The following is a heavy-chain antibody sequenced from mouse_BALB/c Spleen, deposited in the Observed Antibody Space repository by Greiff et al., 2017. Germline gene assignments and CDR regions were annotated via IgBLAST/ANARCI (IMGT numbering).Heavy chain of an antibody. V-gene: IGHV5-17*02. CDR3: ARGNYGSSYEFAY. D-gene: IGHD1-1*01. J-gene: IGHJ3*01. Sequence: DVKLVESGGGLVQPGGSRKLSCAASGFTFSSFGMHWVRQAPEKGLEWVAYISSGSSTIYYADTVKGRFTISRDNPKNTLFLQMTSLRSEDTAMYYCARGNYGSSYEFAYWGQGTLVTVSA. CDR2: ISSGSSTI. CDR1: GFTFSSFG.